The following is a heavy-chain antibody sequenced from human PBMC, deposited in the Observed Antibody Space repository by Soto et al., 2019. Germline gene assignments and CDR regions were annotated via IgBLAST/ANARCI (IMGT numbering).Heavy chain of an antibody. V-gene: IGHV3-30-3*01. J-gene: IGHJ4*02. CDR1: GFTFSNYP. CDR3: ARDLGYQSDS. CDR2: ISSDGSSI. Sequence: PGGSLRLSCAASGFTFSNYPIHWVRQAPGRGLEWVAVISSDGSSIYYRGSVKGRFTISRDNSKNTLSLQMNSLRAEDTALYYCARDLGYQSDSWGQGTLVTVSS. D-gene: IGHD2-2*01.